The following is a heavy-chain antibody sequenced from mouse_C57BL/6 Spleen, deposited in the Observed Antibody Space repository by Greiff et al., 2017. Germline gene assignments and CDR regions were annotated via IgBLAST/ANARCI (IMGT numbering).Heavy chain of an antibody. CDR1: GYTFTSYW. CDR3: ARKGLSYYSDFWCAD. D-gene: IGHD3-3*01. J-gene: IGHJ3*01. V-gene: IGHV1-55*01. Sequence: VQLQQPGAELVKPGASVKMSCKASGYTFTSYWITWVKQRPGQGLEWIGDIYPGSGSTNYNEKFKSKATLTVDTSSSTADMQLSSRTAEDAAGDYCARKGLSYYSDFWCADGGHGTRDTVSA. CDR2: IYPGSGST.